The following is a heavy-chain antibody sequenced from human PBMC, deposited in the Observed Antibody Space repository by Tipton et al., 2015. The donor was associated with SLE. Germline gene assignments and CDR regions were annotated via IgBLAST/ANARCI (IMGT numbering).Heavy chain of an antibody. J-gene: IGHJ3*02. CDR1: GESFTGYF. V-gene: IGHV4-34*12. CDR2: IIHSGVT. CDR3: ARNGGGTDAIGI. Sequence: TLSLTCAVYGESFTGYFWIWIRQPPGKGLEWIAEIIHSGVTKYNPSLRSRVTISVDMSKNQVSLKLSTVTAADTAVYYCARNGGGTDAIGIWGQGTLVTVS. D-gene: IGHD3-16*01.